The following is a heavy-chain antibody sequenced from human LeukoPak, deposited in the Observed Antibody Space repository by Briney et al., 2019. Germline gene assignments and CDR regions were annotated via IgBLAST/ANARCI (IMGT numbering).Heavy chain of an antibody. J-gene: IGHJ5*02. V-gene: IGHV4-38-2*02. Sequence: PSETLSLTCTVSGYFISSGYYWGWIRQPPGKGLEWIGSIYHGGSPYYNPSLKSRVTISVDTSMNRFSLKLNSVTAAGTAVYYCARDLYYYDSSAYPPTWFDPWGQGILVTVSS. CDR2: IYHGGSP. D-gene: IGHD3-22*01. CDR1: GYFISSGYY. CDR3: ARDLYYYDSSAYPPTWFDP.